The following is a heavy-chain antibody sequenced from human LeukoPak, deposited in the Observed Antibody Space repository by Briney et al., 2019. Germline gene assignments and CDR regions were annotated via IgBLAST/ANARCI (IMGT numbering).Heavy chain of an antibody. D-gene: IGHD3-22*01. CDR3: AKDSHSGFFDY. CDR2: IGGGDGRT. Sequence: PGGSLRLSCAASGFSFTYGMSWVRQAPGKGLEWVSGIGGGDGRTYYADSLKGRFTISRNISKTTLYLQINSLTADDTAVYYCAKDSHSGFFDYWGRGTLVTVSS. V-gene: IGHV3-23*01. J-gene: IGHJ4*02. CDR1: GFSFTYG.